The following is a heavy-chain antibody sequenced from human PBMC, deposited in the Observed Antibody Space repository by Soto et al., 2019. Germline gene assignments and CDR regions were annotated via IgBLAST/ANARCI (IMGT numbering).Heavy chain of an antibody. CDR2: ISGSGGST. V-gene: IGHV3-23*01. D-gene: IGHD6-13*01. Sequence: GGSLRLSCATSEFTFSSYAMCWVRQAPGKGLEWVSAISGSGGSTYYADSVKGRFTISRDNSKNTLYLQMNSLRAEDTAVYYCAKDVAFPYSSSWYWGQGTLVTVSS. CDR3: AKDVAFPYSSSWY. J-gene: IGHJ4*02. CDR1: EFTFSSYA.